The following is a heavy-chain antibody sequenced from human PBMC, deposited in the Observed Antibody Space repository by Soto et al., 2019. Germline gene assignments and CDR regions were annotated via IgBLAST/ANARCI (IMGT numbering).Heavy chain of an antibody. J-gene: IGHJ4*02. CDR2: ISYIGST. Sequence: SETLSLTCFVSGGSISSGAYYWSWIRQHPGKGLEWIGYISYIGSTYYNPSLKSRVTISADTSKNQFSLKLSSVTAADTAVYFCARITPDSSGYYSLVFDYWGQGTLVTSPQ. CDR3: ARITPDSSGYYSLVFDY. D-gene: IGHD3-22*01. CDR1: GGSISSGAYY. V-gene: IGHV4-31*03.